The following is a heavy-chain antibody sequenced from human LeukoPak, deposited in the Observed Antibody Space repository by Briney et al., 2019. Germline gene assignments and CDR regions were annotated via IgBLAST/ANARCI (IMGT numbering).Heavy chain of an antibody. CDR3: ARDQVYYYDSSGPTRSRHV. J-gene: IGHJ6*02. Sequence: ASVKVCCTSAGYTFTGYSMHWVRQAPGQGLEWMGWINPNSGGTNYAQKFQGRVTMTRDTSISTAYMELSRLGSDDTAVYYCARDQVYYYDSSGPTRSRHVWGQGTTVTVSS. CDR1: GYTFTGYS. D-gene: IGHD3-22*01. CDR2: INPNSGGT. V-gene: IGHV1-2*02.